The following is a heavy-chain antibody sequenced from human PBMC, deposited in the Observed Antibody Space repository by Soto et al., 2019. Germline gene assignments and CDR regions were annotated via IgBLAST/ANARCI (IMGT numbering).Heavy chain of an antibody. CDR3: ARDRRFLETGDWFDP. J-gene: IGHJ5*02. V-gene: IGHV4-59*01. CDR1: GGSISSYY. D-gene: IGHD3-3*01. CDR2: IYYSGST. Sequence: QVQLQESGPGLVKPSETLSLTCTVSGGSISSYYWSWIRQPPGKGLEWIGYIYYSGSTNYNPSLKSRVTISVDTSKNQFSLNLSSVTAADTAVYYCARDRRFLETGDWFDPWGQGTLVTVSS.